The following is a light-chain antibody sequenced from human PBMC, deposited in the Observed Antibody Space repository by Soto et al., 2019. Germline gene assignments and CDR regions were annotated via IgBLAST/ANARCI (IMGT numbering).Light chain of an antibody. Sequence: QSVLTQPASVSGSPGQSITISCTGTSSDVGGYNYVSWYQQHPGKAPKLMIYEVSNQPSGVSNLFSGSKSGNTASLTISGIQAEDEADYYCSSYTSSSTLAVVFGGGTKLTVL. J-gene: IGLJ2*01. CDR3: SSYTSSSTLAVV. CDR1: SSDVGGYNY. CDR2: EVS. V-gene: IGLV2-14*01.